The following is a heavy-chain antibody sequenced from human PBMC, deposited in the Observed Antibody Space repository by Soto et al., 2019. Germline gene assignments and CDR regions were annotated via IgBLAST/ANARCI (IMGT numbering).Heavy chain of an antibody. J-gene: IGHJ6*02. Sequence: PGGSLRLSCAASGFTFSRYWMHWVRQAPGKGLVWVSRINSEGSITFHAASVKGRFTISRDNAKNTVYLQMNSLRAEDTAVYYCVRDLEYYDSSGYHSLYYGMDVWGQGTTVTVSS. CDR2: INSEGSIT. D-gene: IGHD3-22*01. V-gene: IGHV3-74*01. CDR1: GFTFSRYW. CDR3: VRDLEYYDSSGYHSLYYGMDV.